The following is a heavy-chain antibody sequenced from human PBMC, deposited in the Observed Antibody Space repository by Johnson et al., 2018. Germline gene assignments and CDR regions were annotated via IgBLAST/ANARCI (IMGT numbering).Heavy chain of an antibody. Sequence: QVQLQESGPGLVKPSETLSLTCTVSGGSISSYYWSWIRQPPGKGLEWIAYIYYSGSTSYNPSLKSRVTMSGDTSKNQFSLTLGSVTAADTAGYYCPKDYGSSGWYDQGTDAFDIWGQGTMVTVSS. V-gene: IGHV4-59*01. J-gene: IGHJ3*02. CDR3: PKDYGSSGWYDQGTDAFDI. CDR1: GGSISSYY. D-gene: IGHD6-19*01. CDR2: IYYSGST.